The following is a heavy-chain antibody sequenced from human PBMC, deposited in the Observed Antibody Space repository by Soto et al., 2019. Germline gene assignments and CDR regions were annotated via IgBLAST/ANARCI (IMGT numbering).Heavy chain of an antibody. CDR1: GASLGGFH. CDR3: ARSPLGYDYVRQTWREVGDSFDI. CDR2: LIHGGST. D-gene: IGHD3-16*01. V-gene: IGHV4-34*12. J-gene: IGHJ3*02. Sequence: PSETLSLTCAIYGASLGGFHWTWLRQAPGKGLEWIGELIHGGSTNYNPSLKGRVSFSLDTSKNQFSLRLMSVTAADTAVYYCARSPLGYDYVRQTWREVGDSFDIWGRGTLVTVSS.